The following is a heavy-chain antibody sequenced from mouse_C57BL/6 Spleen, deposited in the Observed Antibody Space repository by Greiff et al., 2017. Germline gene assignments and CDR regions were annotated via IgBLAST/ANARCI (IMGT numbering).Heavy chain of an antibody. J-gene: IGHJ4*01. Sequence: EVKVVESGGGLVQPGGSLKLSCAASGFTFSDYYMYWVRQTPEKRLEWVAYISNGGGSTYYPDTVKGRFTISRDNAKNTLYLQMSRLKSEDTAMYYCARQRDYDDAVYAMDYCGQGTSVTVSS. CDR2: ISNGGGST. CDR3: ARQRDYDDAVYAMDY. V-gene: IGHV5-12*01. D-gene: IGHD2-4*01. CDR1: GFTFSDYY.